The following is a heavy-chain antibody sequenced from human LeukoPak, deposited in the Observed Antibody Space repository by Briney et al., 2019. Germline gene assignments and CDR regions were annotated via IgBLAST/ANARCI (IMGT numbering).Heavy chain of an antibody. J-gene: IGHJ4*02. V-gene: IGHV3-23*01. D-gene: IGHD1-1*01. Sequence: GGSLRRSCVASGFTFSSYAVSWFRQAPGKGLEWVSTVGRSGVDTYYADSVRGRFTISKDSSKNTLQMNSLSAEDTAIYYCVKHSGGVYGNSDSWGQGILVTVSS. CDR3: VKHSGGVYGNSDS. CDR2: VGRSGVDT. CDR1: GFTFSSYA.